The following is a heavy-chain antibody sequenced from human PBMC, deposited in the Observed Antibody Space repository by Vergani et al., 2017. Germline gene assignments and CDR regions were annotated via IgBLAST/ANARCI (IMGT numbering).Heavy chain of an antibody. D-gene: IGHD5-18*01. J-gene: IGHJ4*02. CDR3: GRLNPDVDTAMVDY. CDR1: GGSISSGDYY. Sequence: QVQLQESGPGLVKPSQTLSLTCTVSGGSISSGDYYWSWIRQPPGKGLEWIGYIYYSGSTYHNLSLKSTVTISVDTYKNQFSLKLSTVTAADTAVYYCGRLNPDVDTAMVDYWGQGTLVTVSS. CDR2: IYYSGST. V-gene: IGHV4-30-4*01.